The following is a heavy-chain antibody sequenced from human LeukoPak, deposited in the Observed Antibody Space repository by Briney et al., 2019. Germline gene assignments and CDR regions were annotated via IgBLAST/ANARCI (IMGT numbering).Heavy chain of an antibody. Sequence: GGSLRLSCAASGFTFSSYEMNWVRQAPGKGLEWVSYISGGGDTIYYADSVKGRFTISRDNAKHSLYLIMNSLRAEDTAIYYCAGDWASYNWILGYWGQGTLATVSS. J-gene: IGHJ4*02. CDR1: GFTFSSYE. D-gene: IGHD1-20*01. CDR3: AGDWASYNWILGY. V-gene: IGHV3-48*03. CDR2: ISGGGDTI.